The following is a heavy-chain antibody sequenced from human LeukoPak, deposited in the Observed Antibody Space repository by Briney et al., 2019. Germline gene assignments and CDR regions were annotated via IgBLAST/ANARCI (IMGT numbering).Heavy chain of an antibody. V-gene: IGHV4-34*01. CDR3: AREMWRGFVDY. CDR2: INHSGST. Sequence: SETLSLTCAVYGGSFSGYYWSWIRQPPGKGLEWIGEINHSGSTNYNPSLKSRVTISVDTSKNQFSLKLSSVTAADTAVYYCAREMWRGFVDYSGQGTLVTVSS. J-gene: IGHJ4*02. CDR1: GGSFSGYY. D-gene: IGHD3-3*01.